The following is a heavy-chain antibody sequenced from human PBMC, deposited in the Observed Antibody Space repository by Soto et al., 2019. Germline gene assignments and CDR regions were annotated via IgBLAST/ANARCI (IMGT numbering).Heavy chain of an antibody. CDR1: GYSFTSYD. CDR2: MNPNSGNT. V-gene: IGHV1-8*01. D-gene: IGHD2-15*01. J-gene: IGHJ3*02. Sequence: ASVKVSCKASGYSFTSYDVNWVRQDTGQGLEWMGWMNPNSGNTAFAEKFQGRVTMTRDTPISTAYMELSGLTSEDTAVYYCASHPYTSYCSDGSCAYNAFDIWGQGTVVTVSS. CDR3: ASHPYTSYCSDGSCAYNAFDI.